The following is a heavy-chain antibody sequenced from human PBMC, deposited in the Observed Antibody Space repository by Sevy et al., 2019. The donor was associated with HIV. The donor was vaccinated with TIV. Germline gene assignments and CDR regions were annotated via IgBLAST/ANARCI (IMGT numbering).Heavy chain of an antibody. D-gene: IGHD6-19*01. Sequence: GGCLRLSCAASGFTFDDYAMHWVRQAPGKGLEWVSGISWNSGSIGYADSVKGRFTISRDNAKNSLYLQMNSLRAEDTALYYCAKDFAVASYGMDVWGQGTTVTVSS. J-gene: IGHJ6*02. CDR3: AKDFAVASYGMDV. CDR2: ISWNSGSI. V-gene: IGHV3-9*01. CDR1: GFTFDDYA.